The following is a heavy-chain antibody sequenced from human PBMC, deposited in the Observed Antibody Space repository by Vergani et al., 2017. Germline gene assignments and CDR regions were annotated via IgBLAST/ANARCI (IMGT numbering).Heavy chain of an antibody. V-gene: IGHV7-4-1*02. CDR1: GYTFTSYA. CDR3: ARDIVVVVAAEAAFDI. J-gene: IGHJ3*02. CDR2: TNTNTGNP. Sequence: QVQLVQSGSELKKPGASVKVFCKASGYTFTSYAMNWVRQAPGQGLEWMGWTNTNTGNPMYAQGFTGRFVFSLDTSVSTAYLQISSLKAEDTAVYYCARDIVVVVAAEAAFDIWGQGTMVTVSS. D-gene: IGHD2-15*01.